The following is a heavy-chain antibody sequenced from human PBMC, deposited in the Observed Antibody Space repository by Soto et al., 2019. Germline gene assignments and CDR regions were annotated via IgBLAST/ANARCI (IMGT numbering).Heavy chain of an antibody. CDR2: IYYSGST. D-gene: IGHD6-13*01. CDR3: ARHTTIAAADYS. CDR1: GVSISSTYYY. Sequence: QLQLQESGPRLVKPSETLSLTCTVSGVSISSTYYYWGWIRQPPGKGLEWIGSIYYSGSTYYNPSLKSRVTISVDTSKNQFSLKLNSVTAADTAVYYCARHTTIAAADYSWGQGTLVTVSS. V-gene: IGHV4-39*01. J-gene: IGHJ4*02.